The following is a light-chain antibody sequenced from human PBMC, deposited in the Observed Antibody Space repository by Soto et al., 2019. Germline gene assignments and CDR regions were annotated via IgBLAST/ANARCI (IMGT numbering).Light chain of an antibody. CDR2: AAS. J-gene: IGKJ5*01. Sequence: DIQMTQSPSSLSASVGDRVTITCRASQSISRNLNWYQQKQGKAPKLLIYAASSLQSGVPSRFSGSGSGTDFTLTISNLQPEDFATYYCQQLNAYPLTFGQGTRLEIK. CDR3: QQLNAYPLT. V-gene: IGKV1-39*01. CDR1: QSISRN.